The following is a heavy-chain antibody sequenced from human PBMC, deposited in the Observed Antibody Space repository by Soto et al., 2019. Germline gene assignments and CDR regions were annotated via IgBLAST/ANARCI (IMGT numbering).Heavy chain of an antibody. D-gene: IGHD3-10*01. CDR2: INHSGST. CDR3: SSPADVWELGYYYYIDV. J-gene: IGHJ6*03. Sequence: SKTLSLTCAVYGGSFSGYYWSWIRQPPGKGLEWIGEINHSGSTNYNPSLKSRGTISVDTSKNQFSLKLSSVTAADTAVDFCSSPADVWELGYYYYIDVWGKGTTVTVSS. V-gene: IGHV4-34*01. CDR1: GGSFSGYY.